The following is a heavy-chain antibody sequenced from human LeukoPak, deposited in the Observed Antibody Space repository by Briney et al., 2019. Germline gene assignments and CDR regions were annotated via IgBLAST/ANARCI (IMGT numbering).Heavy chain of an antibody. CDR3: ARWGSGYNLFDY. CDR2: INWNGGST. Sequence: GGSLRLSCAPSGFIFEDYGMHRVRPAPGKGLEWVSGINWNGGSTGYADSVKGRFTISRDNTKNSLYLQMNRLRAEDTTLYYCARWGSGYNLFDYWGQGTLVTVSS. CDR1: GFIFEDYG. D-gene: IGHD3-3*01. J-gene: IGHJ4*02. V-gene: IGHV3-20*04.